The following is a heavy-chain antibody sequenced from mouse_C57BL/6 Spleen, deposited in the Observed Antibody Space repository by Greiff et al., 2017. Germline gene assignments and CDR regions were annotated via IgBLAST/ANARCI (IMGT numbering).Heavy chain of an antibody. CDR3: ARRSYGSSYDYAMGY. CDR1: GYAFSSYW. Sequence: QVQLQQSGAELVKPGASVKISCKASGYAFSSYWMNWVKQRPGKGLEWIGQIYPGDGDTNYNGKFKGKATLTADKSSSTAYMQLSSLTSEDSAVYFCARRSYGSSYDYAMGYWGQGTSVTVSS. J-gene: IGHJ4*01. CDR2: IYPGDGDT. D-gene: IGHD1-1*01. V-gene: IGHV1-80*01.